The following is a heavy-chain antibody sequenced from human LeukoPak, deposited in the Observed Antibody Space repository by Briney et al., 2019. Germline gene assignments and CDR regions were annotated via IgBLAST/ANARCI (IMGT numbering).Heavy chain of an antibody. CDR3: ARGSSGWLRFDY. CDR2: IYYSGNT. Sequence: PSETLSLTCTVSGGSLSSDGYYWNWIRQPPGKGLEWIGYIYYSGNTYYNPSLKSRITISLDTSKNQFSLKLSSVTAADTAVYYCARGSSGWLRFDYWGQGTLVTVSS. J-gene: IGHJ4*02. D-gene: IGHD6-19*01. V-gene: IGHV4-31*03. CDR1: GGSLSSDGYY.